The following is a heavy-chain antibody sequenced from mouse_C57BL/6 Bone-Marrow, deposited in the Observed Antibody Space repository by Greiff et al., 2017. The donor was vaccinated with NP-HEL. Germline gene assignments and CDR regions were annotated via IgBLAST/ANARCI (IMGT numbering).Heavy chain of an antibody. Sequence: EVQLVESGPGLVKPSQSLSLTCSVTGYSITSGYYWNWIRQFPGNKLEWMGYISYDGSNNYNPSLKNRISITRDTSKNQFFLKLNSVTTEDTATYYCAREKGRGAWFAYWGQGTLVTVSA. CDR2: ISYDGSN. V-gene: IGHV3-6*01. J-gene: IGHJ3*01. D-gene: IGHD3-1*01. CDR3: AREKGRGAWFAY. CDR1: GYSITSGYY.